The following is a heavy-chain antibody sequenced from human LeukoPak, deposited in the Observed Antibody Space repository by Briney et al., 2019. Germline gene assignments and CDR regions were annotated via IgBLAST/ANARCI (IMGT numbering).Heavy chain of an antibody. Sequence: SETLSPTCTVSGGSISSGSYYWSWIRQPAGKGLEWIGRIYTSGSTNYNPSLKSRVTISVDTSKNQFSLKLSSVTAADTAVYYCARAGITMIVVVPDAFDIWGQGTMVTVSS. D-gene: IGHD3-22*01. V-gene: IGHV4-61*02. CDR2: IYTSGST. CDR3: ARAGITMIVVVPDAFDI. CDR1: GGSISSGSYY. J-gene: IGHJ3*02.